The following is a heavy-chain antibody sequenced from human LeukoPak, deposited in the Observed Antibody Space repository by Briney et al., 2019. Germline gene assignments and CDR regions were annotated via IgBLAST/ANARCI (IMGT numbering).Heavy chain of an antibody. D-gene: IGHD1-26*01. CDR1: GGSFSGYY. CDR2: INHSGST. Sequence: PETLSLTCAVYGGSFSGYYWSWIRQPPGKGLEWIGEINHSGSTNYNPSLKSRVTISVDTSKNQFSLKLSSVTAADTAVYYCARGVGATFGNWGQGTLVTVSS. J-gene: IGHJ4*02. CDR3: ARGVGATFGN. V-gene: IGHV4-34*01.